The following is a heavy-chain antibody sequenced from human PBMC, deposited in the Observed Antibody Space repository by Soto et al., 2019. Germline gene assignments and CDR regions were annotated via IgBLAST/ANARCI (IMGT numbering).Heavy chain of an antibody. Sequence: QVQLVQSGAEVKKPGASVKVSCKASGYTFTSYGISWGRQAPGQGLEWMGWISAYNGNTKYAQKLQGRVTTTTDKSKSTAYMELRSLRSDDTAVYYCARDLGGSDYAPVDYWGQGTLVTVSS. V-gene: IGHV1-18*01. CDR1: GYTFTSYG. CDR2: ISAYNGNT. J-gene: IGHJ4*02. D-gene: IGHD1-26*01. CDR3: ARDLGGSDYAPVDY.